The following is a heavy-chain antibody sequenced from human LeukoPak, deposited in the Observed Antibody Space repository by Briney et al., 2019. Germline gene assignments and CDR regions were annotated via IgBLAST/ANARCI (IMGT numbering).Heavy chain of an antibody. Sequence: PGGSLRLSCAASGFTFSSSEMNWVRQAPGKGLEWVSSISSSSSYIYYADSVKGRFTISRDNAKNSLYLQMNSLRAEDTAIYYCAKLPSSSWSTFDYWGQGTLVTVSS. CDR2: ISSSSSYI. D-gene: IGHD6-13*01. CDR3: AKLPSSSWSTFDY. J-gene: IGHJ4*02. CDR1: GFTFSSSE. V-gene: IGHV3-21*04.